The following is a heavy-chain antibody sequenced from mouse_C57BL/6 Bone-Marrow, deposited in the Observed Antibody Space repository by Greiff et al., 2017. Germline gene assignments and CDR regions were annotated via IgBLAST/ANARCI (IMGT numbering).Heavy chain of an antibody. D-gene: IGHD1-1*01. J-gene: IGHJ2*01. CDR3: AREIYDYYVDY. V-gene: IGHV1-82*01. CDR2: IYPGDGDT. CDR1: GYAFSSSW. Sequence: QVQLQQSGPELVKPGASVKISCKASGYAFSSSWMNWVKQRPGKGLEWIGRIYPGDGDTNYNGKFKGKATLTADKSSSTAYMQLSSLTSEDSAVYFCAREIYDYYVDYWGQGTTLTVSS.